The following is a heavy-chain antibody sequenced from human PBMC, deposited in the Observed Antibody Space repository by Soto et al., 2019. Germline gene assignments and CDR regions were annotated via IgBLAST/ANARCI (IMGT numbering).Heavy chain of an antibody. CDR2: ISSSSSYI. V-gene: IGHV3-21*01. CDR1: GFTFSSYS. D-gene: IGHD3-10*01. J-gene: IGHJ4*02. Sequence: GGSLRLSCAASGFTFSSYSMNWVRQAPGKGLEWVSSISSSSSYIYYADSVKGRFTISRDNAKNSLYLQMNSLRAEDTAVYYCARDTVNGDISFGELLINWGQGTLVTVSS. CDR3: ARDTVNGDISFGELLIN.